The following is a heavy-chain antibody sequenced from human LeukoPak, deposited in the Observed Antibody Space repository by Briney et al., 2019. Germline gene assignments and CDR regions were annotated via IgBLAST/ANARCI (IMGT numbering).Heavy chain of an antibody. Sequence: SETLSLTCAVYGGSFSGYYWSWIRQPPGKGLEWIGEINHSGSTNYNPSLKSRVTISVDTSKNQFSLKLSSVTAADTAVYYCARDRAFPWYSSSWHSNDAFDIWGQGTMVTVSS. J-gene: IGHJ3*02. V-gene: IGHV4-34*01. D-gene: IGHD6-13*01. CDR2: INHSGST. CDR1: GGSFSGYY. CDR3: ARDRAFPWYSSSWHSNDAFDI.